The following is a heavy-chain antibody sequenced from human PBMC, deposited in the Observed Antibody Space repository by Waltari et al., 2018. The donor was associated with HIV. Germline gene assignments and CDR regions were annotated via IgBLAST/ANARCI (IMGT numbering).Heavy chain of an antibody. Sequence: QVQLVQSGAEVKKPGASVKVSCKASGYTFTGYYIHWVRQAPGQGLEWMGRINPNSGGTYYAQKFQGRVTMTRDTSISTASMELSRLRSDDTAVYYCARGRQWLPIDYWGQGTLVTVSS. V-gene: IGHV1-2*06. D-gene: IGHD6-19*01. CDR2: INPNSGGT. CDR3: ARGRQWLPIDY. CDR1: GYTFTGYY. J-gene: IGHJ4*02.